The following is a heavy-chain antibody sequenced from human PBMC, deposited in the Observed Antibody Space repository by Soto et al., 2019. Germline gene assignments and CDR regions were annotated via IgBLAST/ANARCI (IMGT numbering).Heavy chain of an antibody. D-gene: IGHD6-19*01. CDR2: VIPLFGKA. Sequence: ASVKVSCKASGGSFSTLGINWVRQAPGQGLEWMGGVIPLFGKARYAETSQGRVTITADTSTGTAYMEVSSLRSDDTAVFYCATAHNSGWYFFDYWGPGTLVTVSS. V-gene: IGHV1-69*06. J-gene: IGHJ4*02. CDR1: GGSFSTLG. CDR3: ATAHNSGWYFFDY.